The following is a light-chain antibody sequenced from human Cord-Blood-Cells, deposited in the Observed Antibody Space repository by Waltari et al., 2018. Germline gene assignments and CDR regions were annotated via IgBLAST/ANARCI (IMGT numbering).Light chain of an antibody. CDR3: CSYAGSYTYVV. CDR2: DVS. V-gene: IGLV2-11*01. Sequence: QSALTQPRSVSGSPGQSVTISCTGISSAVGGYNYVSWYQQHPGKAPKLMMYDVSTRPSGVSYRYSVSNSGSTASLTISGLQSADETYYYCCSYAGSYTYVVFGGGTKLTVL. J-gene: IGLJ2*01. CDR1: SSAVGGYNY.